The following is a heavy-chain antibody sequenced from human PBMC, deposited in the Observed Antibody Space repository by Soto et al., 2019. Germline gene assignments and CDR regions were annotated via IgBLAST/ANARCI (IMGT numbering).Heavy chain of an antibody. D-gene: IGHD3-22*01. Sequence: ASVKVSCKASGYTFTSYNMHWVRQAPGQGLEWMGMINPSGGSTSYAQKFQGRVTMTRDTSTSTAYMELSSLRSEDTAVYYCGRNVTYYYDSSGYYNYGVFFDYWGQGTLVTVSS. J-gene: IGHJ4*02. V-gene: IGHV1-46*01. CDR3: GRNVTYYYDSSGYYNYGVFFDY. CDR1: GYTFTSYN. CDR2: INPSGGST.